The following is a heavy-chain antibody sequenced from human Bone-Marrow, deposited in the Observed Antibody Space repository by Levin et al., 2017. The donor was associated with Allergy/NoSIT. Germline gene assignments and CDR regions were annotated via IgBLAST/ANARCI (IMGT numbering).Heavy chain of an antibody. CDR3: ARGVLIVFHRTPDYFDY. CDR2: ISPYNGQT. V-gene: IGHV1-18*01. D-gene: IGHD3-22*01. CDR1: GYMFSNYD. Sequence: ASVKVSCKASGYMFSNYDIFWVRQAPGQGLELMGWISPYNGQTNYEQKVQGRVTMTTDTSTTTAYMELRSLRSDDTAVYYCARGVLIVFHRTPDYFDYWGQGTLVTVPS. J-gene: IGHJ4*02.